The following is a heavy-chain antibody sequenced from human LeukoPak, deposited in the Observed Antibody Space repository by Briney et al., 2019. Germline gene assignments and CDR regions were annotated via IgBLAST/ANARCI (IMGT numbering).Heavy chain of an antibody. CDR1: GFTFSNAW. Sequence: GGSLRLSCAASGFTFSNAWMSWVRQTPGKGLEWVGRIKSKTDGGTTDYAAPVKGRFTISRDDSKNTLYLQMKSLKTEDTAVYYCTTVSGGYYAGGYYFDFWGQGTLVTVSS. V-gene: IGHV3-15*01. CDR2: IKSKTDGGTT. J-gene: IGHJ4*02. D-gene: IGHD3-22*01. CDR3: TTVSGGYYAGGYYFDF.